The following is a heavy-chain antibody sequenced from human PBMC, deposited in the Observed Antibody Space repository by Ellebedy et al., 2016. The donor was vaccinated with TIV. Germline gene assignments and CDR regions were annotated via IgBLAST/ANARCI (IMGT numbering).Heavy chain of an antibody. Sequence: SVKVSCXASGGTFSSYAICWVRQAPGQGLEWVGRIIPLLGTANYAQKFHGRVTITADRSTTTAYMELSSLKSDDTAVYYCARGTLYSGNYYLFDYWGQGTLVTVSS. CDR1: GGTFSSYA. V-gene: IGHV1-69*04. CDR3: ARGTLYSGNYYLFDY. D-gene: IGHD1-26*01. J-gene: IGHJ4*02. CDR2: IIPLLGTA.